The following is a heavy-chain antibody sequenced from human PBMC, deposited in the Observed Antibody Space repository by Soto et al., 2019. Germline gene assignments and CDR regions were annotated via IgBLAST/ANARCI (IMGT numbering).Heavy chain of an antibody. CDR3: ARMLGVVIISYYYYYGMDV. D-gene: IGHD3-3*01. Sequence: PSETLSLTCTVSGGSISSGDYYWSWIRQPPGKGLEWIGYIYYSGSTYYNPSLKSRVTISVDTFKNQFSLKLSSVTAADTAVYYCARMLGVVIISYYYYYGMDVWGQGTTVTVSS. J-gene: IGHJ6*02. CDR1: GGSISSGDYY. CDR2: IYYSGST. V-gene: IGHV4-30-4*01.